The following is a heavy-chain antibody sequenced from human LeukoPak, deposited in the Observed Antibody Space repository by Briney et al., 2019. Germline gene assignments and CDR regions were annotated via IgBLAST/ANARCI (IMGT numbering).Heavy chain of an antibody. CDR3: ATYRRGYSYGYDY. CDR1: GGSFSGYY. CDR2: INHSGST. J-gene: IGHJ4*02. V-gene: IGHV4-34*01. Sequence: SETLSLTCAVYGGSFSGYYWSWIRQPPGKGLEWIGEINHSGSTNYNPSLKSRVTISVDTSKNQFSLKLSSVTAADTAVYYCATYRRGYSYGYDYWGQGTLVAVSS. D-gene: IGHD5-18*01.